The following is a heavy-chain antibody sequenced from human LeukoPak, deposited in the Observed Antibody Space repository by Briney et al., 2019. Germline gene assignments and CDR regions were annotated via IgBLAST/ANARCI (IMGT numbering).Heavy chain of an antibody. Sequence: AGGSLRLSCAASGFTFSNFWMHWVRQAPGKGLVWVALIYGDGSFTRYADSVKGRFTISRDNAKNSLYLQMNSLRAEDTAIYYCTRVGYIDEGIDYWGQGTLVTVSS. D-gene: IGHD5-24*01. J-gene: IGHJ4*02. CDR3: TRVGYIDEGIDY. CDR2: IYGDGSFT. V-gene: IGHV3-74*01. CDR1: GFTFSNFW.